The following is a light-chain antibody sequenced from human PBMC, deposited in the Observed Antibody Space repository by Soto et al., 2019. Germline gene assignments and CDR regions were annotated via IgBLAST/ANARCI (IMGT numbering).Light chain of an antibody. J-gene: IGKJ5*01. CDR2: AAS. CDR1: QGISNY. V-gene: IGKV1-27*01. CDR3: QKYNSSPPT. Sequence: DIQMTQSSSSLSASVGDRVTITCRASQGISNYLARYQQKPGKVPKLLIYAASTLQSGVPSRFSGSGSGTDFTLTISSLQPEDVATYYCQKYNSSPPTFGQGTRLEI.